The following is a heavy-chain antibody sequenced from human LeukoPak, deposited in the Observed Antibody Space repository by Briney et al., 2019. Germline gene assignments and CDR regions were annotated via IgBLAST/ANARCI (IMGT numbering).Heavy chain of an antibody. CDR1: GGSISSYY. CDR3: ARGDIVATILDY. V-gene: IGHV4-59*12. Sequence: SETLSLTCTVSGGSISSYYWSWIRQPPGKGLEWIGYIYYSGSTYYNPSLKSRVTISVDTSKNQFSLKLSSVTAADTAVYYCARGDIVATILDYWGQGTLVTVSS. CDR2: IYYSGST. D-gene: IGHD5-12*01. J-gene: IGHJ4*02.